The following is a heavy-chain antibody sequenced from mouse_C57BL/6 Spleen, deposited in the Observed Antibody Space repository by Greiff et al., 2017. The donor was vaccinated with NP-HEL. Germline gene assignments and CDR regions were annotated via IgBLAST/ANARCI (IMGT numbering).Heavy chain of an antibody. CDR1: GFTFSSYA. CDR2: ISDGGSST. V-gene: IGHV5-4*03. Sequence: EVNLVESGGGLVKPGGSLKLSCAASGFTFSSYAMSWVRQTPEKRLEWVATISDGGSSTYYPDNVKGRFTLSRDNAHTNLYLQMSHLKSEDTAMYYCASERTPSDYWGQGTSVTVSS. CDR3: ASERTPSDY. J-gene: IGHJ4*01.